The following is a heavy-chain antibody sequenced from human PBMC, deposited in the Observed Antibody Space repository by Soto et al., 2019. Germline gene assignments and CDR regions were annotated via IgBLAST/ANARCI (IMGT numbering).Heavy chain of an antibody. CDR2: ISGSGGST. J-gene: IGHJ4*02. Sequence: GGSLRLSCAASGFTFSSYAMSWVRQAPGKGLEWVSAISGSGGSTYYANSVKGRFTISRDNSKNTLYLQMNSLRAEDTAVYDCAKKGGAPPVTAIRYWGQGTLVTVSS. CDR3: AKKGGAPPVTAIRY. D-gene: IGHD2-21*02. V-gene: IGHV3-23*01. CDR1: GFTFSSYA.